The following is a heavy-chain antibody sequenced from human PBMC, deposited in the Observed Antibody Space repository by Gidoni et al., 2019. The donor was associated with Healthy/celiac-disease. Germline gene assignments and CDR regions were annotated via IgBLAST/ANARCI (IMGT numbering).Heavy chain of an antibody. V-gene: IGHV5-51*01. D-gene: IGHD3-22*01. CDR2: IYPGDSDT. CDR3: ARLSLSYYYDSSGYSKTYWYFDL. J-gene: IGHJ2*01. CDR1: GYSFPSYW. Sequence: EVQLVQSGAEVQKPGESLKISWKGSGYSFPSYWIGWVPQMPGKGLEWMGIIYPGDSDTRYSPSVQGQVTISADKSISTAYLQWSSLKASDTAMYYCARLSLSYYYDSSGYSKTYWYFDLWGRGTLVTVSS.